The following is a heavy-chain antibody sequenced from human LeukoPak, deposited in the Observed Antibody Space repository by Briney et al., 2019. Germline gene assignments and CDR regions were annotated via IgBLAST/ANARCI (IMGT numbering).Heavy chain of an antibody. CDR2: IIPIFGTA. D-gene: IGHD2-15*01. J-gene: IGHJ5*02. CDR1: GGTFSSYA. Sequence: SVKVSCKASGGTFSSYAISWVRQAPGQGLEWMGGIIPIFGTANYAQKFQGRVTITADESTSTAYMELSSLRSEDTAVYYCARDGTRYCSGGSCYRWFDPWGQGTLVTVSS. CDR3: ARDGTRYCSGGSCYRWFDP. V-gene: IGHV1-69*13.